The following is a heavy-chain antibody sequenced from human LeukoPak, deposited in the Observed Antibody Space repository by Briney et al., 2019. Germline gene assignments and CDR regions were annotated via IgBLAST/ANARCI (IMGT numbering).Heavy chain of an antibody. CDR1: GFTFSSYS. J-gene: IGHJ3*02. CDR3: ARDSSPSLYGSVWYDAFDI. CDR2: ISSSSSYI. D-gene: IGHD6-19*01. Sequence: GGSLRLSCAASGFTFSSYSMNWVRQAPGKGLEWVSSISSSSSYIYYADSVKGRFTISRDNAKNSLYLQMNNLRAEDTGIYYCARDSSPSLYGSVWYDAFDIWGQGTMVTVTS. V-gene: IGHV3-21*01.